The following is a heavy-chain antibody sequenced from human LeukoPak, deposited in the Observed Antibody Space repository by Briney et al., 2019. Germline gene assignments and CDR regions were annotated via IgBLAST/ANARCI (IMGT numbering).Heavy chain of an antibody. V-gene: IGHV4-39*01. CDR2: IYYSGNT. J-gene: IGHJ4*02. CDR1: GGSISSSDYY. D-gene: IGHD5-24*01. Sequence: PSETLSLTCTVSGGSISSSDYYWAWIRQPPGRSLDWIGSIYYSGNTHYNPSLKSRVTISVDTSKNQFSLKLSSVTAADTAVYYCARQGLIVMAGEGDFDYWGQGTLVTVSS. CDR3: ARQGLIVMAGEGDFDY.